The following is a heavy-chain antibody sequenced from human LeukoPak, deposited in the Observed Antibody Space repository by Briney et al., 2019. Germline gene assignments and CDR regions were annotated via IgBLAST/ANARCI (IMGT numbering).Heavy chain of an antibody. V-gene: IGHV1-69*05. CDR3: ARDFSHAGLDF. J-gene: IGHJ4*01. CDR2: IVPPFGRV. CDR1: GGIISTYG. Sequence: SVNVSCKASGGIISTYGIAWVRQAPGQGLEWMGGIVPPFGRVNYAQKFRGRVTMTTDESSSTVYMELTSLISGDTAVYYCARDFSHAGLDFWGQGTLVSVSS. D-gene: IGHD1-1*01.